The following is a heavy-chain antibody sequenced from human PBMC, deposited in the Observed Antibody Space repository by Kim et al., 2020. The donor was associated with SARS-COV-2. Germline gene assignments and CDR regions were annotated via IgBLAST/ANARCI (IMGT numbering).Heavy chain of an antibody. J-gene: IGHJ4*02. Sequence: GGSLRLSCAASGFTFDDYAMHWVRQAPGKGLEWVSGISWNSGSIGYADSVKGRFTISRDNAKNSLYLQMNSLRAEDTALYYCTKDKEVDGSGVDYWGQGTLVTDSS. CDR2: ISWNSGSI. CDR3: TKDKEVDGSGVDY. CDR1: GFTFDDYA. D-gene: IGHD3-10*01. V-gene: IGHV3-9*01.